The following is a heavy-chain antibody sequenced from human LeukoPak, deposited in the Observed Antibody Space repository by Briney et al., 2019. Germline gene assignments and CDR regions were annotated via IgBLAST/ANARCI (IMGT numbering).Heavy chain of an antibody. D-gene: IGHD6-19*01. CDR1: GGSISSGGYY. Sequence: PSETLSLTCTVSGGSISSGGYYWSWVRQHPGKGLEWIGYIYYSGSTYYNPSLKSRVTISVDTSKNQFSLKLSSVTAADTAVYYCARQYSRGLESRIDYWGQGTLVTVSS. V-gene: IGHV4-31*03. J-gene: IGHJ4*02. CDR2: IYYSGST. CDR3: ARQYSRGLESRIDY.